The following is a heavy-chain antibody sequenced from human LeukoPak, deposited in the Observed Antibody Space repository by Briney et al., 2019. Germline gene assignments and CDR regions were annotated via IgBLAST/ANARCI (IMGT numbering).Heavy chain of an antibody. D-gene: IGHD5-12*01. CDR1: GFTFSSYW. J-gene: IGHJ4*02. Sequence: PGGSLRLSCAASGFTFSSYWMSWVRQAPGKGLEWVANIKQDGSEKYYVGSVKGRFTISRDNAKNSLYLQMNSLRAEDTAVYYCARVRGYSGYDVYYFDYWGQGTLVTVSS. V-gene: IGHV3-7*01. CDR3: ARVRGYSGYDVYYFDY. CDR2: IKQDGSEK.